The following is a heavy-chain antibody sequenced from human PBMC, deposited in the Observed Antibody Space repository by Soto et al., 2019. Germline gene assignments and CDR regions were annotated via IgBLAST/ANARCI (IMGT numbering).Heavy chain of an antibody. CDR2: ISYDGSNK. J-gene: IGHJ4*02. CDR3: AKDRRPMIVVAPIDY. CDR1: GFTFSSYG. Sequence: QVQLVESGGGVVQPGRSLRLSCTASGFTFSSYGMHWVRQAPGMGLEWVAVISYDGSNKYYADSVKGRITISRDNSKNTLYLQMNSLRAEDTAVYYCAKDRRPMIVVAPIDYWGQGTLVTVSS. V-gene: IGHV3-30*18. D-gene: IGHD3-22*01.